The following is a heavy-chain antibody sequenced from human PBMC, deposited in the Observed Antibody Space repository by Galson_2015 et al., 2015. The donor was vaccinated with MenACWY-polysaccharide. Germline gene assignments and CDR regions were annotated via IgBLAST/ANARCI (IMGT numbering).Heavy chain of an antibody. Sequence: SETLSLTCTVSGGPISDTFWSWIRQPPGKGLEWIGYAHYSGNTNYSPSLKSRVTMSVDTSKNQFSLNLSSVTAADTAVYYCTRDNNNYGDYWGQGTLVTVSS. D-gene: IGHD4-11*01. J-gene: IGHJ4*02. CDR2: AHYSGNT. V-gene: IGHV4-59*01. CDR1: GGPISDTF. CDR3: TRDNNNYGDY.